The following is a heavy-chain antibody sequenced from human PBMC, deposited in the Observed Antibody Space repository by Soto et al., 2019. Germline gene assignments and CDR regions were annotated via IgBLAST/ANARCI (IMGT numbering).Heavy chain of an antibody. CDR3: ARVRQLFGYFYHYRDV. J-gene: IGHJ6*03. V-gene: IGHV1-18*01. CDR1: GYTFSNHG. CDR2: IGAYNGNT. Sequence: ASVKVSCKASGYTFSNHGITWVRQAPGQGLEWMGWIGAYNGNTHYTQSLQGRVTMTTDTSTSTAYLELRGLRSDDTAVYSCARVRQLFGYFYHYRDVWCKGTTVTDS. D-gene: IGHD2-21*01.